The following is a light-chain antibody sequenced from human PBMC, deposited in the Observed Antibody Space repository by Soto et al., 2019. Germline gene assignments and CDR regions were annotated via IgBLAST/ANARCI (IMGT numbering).Light chain of an antibody. CDR2: RTS. J-gene: IGKJ2*01. Sequence: DVQMTQSPSTLSVSVGDRVTITCRASQSISTWLAWYQQKPGKAPKLLIYRTSSLRNGVPSRFSGSGSGTEFPLTITSLQPDDFATYYCQEYSRYPYTFGQGTKLEIK. CDR1: QSISTW. V-gene: IGKV1-5*03. CDR3: QEYSRYPYT.